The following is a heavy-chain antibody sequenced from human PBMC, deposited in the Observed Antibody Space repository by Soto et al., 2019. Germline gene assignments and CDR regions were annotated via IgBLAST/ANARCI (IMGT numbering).Heavy chain of an antibody. D-gene: IGHD2-8*01. Sequence: GALVKVSCKASGYSFTDYHIHWVRQAPGQGLEWLGRINPKSGGTSTAQKFQGWVTMTTDTSIRTASMELTRLTSDDTAIYYCARGDSTDCSNGVCSFFYNHDMDVWGQGTTVTVSS. CDR3: ARGDSTDCSNGVCSFFYNHDMDV. CDR2: INPKSGGT. J-gene: IGHJ6*02. V-gene: IGHV1-2*04. CDR1: GYSFTDYH.